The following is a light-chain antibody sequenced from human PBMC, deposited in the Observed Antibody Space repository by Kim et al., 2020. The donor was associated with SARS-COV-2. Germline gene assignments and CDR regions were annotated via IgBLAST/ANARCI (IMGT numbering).Light chain of an antibody. CDR1: NIGSKS. J-gene: IGLJ2*01. V-gene: IGLV3-21*04. Sequence: SYELTQPPSVSVAPGKTARITCGGNNIGSKSVHWYQQKPGQAPVLVIYYDSDRPSGIPERFSGSNSGNTATLTLSRVEAGDEADYYCQVWDSSSDRVFGG. CDR2: YDS. CDR3: QVWDSSSDRV.